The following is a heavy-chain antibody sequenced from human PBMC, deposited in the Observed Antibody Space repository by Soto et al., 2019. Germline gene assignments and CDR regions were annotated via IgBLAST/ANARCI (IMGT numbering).Heavy chain of an antibody. D-gene: IGHD2-2*01. Sequence: GGSLRLSCAASGFSFSNYDMHWVRQVSGKALEWVSAIGAARDPYYLGSVKGRFTVSRDNAQKSLYLQMNNLRAEDPAVYYLARAYIGQLPRRADYYYALDVWGRGTPVTVSS. V-gene: IGHV3-13*05. J-gene: IGHJ6*02. CDR3: ARAYIGQLPRRADYYYALDV. CDR1: GFSFSNYD. CDR2: IGAARDP.